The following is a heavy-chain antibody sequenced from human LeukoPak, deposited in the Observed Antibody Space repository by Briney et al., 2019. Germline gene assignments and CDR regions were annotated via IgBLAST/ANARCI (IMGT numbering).Heavy chain of an antibody. J-gene: IGHJ4*02. Sequence: SQTLSLTCALSGDSLSSNSAAWNWVRQSPSSGLEWPGRTYYRSKSYNDSAVSVKSRITINPDTSTHQFSLQLNSATPVATAVYYCARDLTLERTYWGSFDYWGQGTLVTVSS. CDR3: ARDLTLERTYWGSFDY. D-gene: IGHD7-27*01. CDR1: GDSLSSNSAA. V-gene: IGHV6-1*01. CDR2: TYYRSKSYN.